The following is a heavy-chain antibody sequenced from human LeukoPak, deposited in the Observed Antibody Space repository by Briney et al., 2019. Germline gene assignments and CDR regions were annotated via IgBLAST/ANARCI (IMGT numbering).Heavy chain of an antibody. V-gene: IGHV4-59*01. J-gene: IGHJ6*03. Sequence: SETLSLTCTVSGGSISSYYWSWIRQPPGKGLEWIGYIYYSGSTNYNPSLKSRVTISVDTSKNQFSLKLSSVTAADTAVYYCARRVAATSSMHYYYYMDVWGKGTTVTISS. D-gene: IGHD2-15*01. CDR2: IYYSGST. CDR3: ARRVAATSSMHYYYYMDV. CDR1: GGSISSYY.